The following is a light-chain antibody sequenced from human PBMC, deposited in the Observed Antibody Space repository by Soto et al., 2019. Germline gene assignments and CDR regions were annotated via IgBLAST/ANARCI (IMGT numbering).Light chain of an antibody. CDR3: QHYNIWPPWT. Sequence: EIAMTQSPATLSVSPGERATLSCRASQSVSTNVAWYQQKPGQAPRLLIYGASTRATGIPARFSGSGSGTEFTLTISSLQSEDFAVYYCQHYNIWPPWTFGQGTKVEIK. J-gene: IGKJ1*01. CDR1: QSVSTN. CDR2: GAS. V-gene: IGKV3-15*01.